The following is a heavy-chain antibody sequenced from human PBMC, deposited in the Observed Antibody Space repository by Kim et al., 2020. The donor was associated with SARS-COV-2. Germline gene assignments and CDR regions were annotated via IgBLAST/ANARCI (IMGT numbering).Heavy chain of an antibody. V-gene: IGHV4-59*13. CDR1: GGSISSYF. CDR2: IGSP. CDR3: ARVSTTETYKWLDP. D-gene: IGHD4-17*01. Sequence: SQTLSLTCSVSGGSISSYFWSWIRQSPGKGLEWIGYIGSPNYNPSLESRVTISIDTSTNQFSLKLSSVTAADTAVYFCARVSTTETYKWLDPWGQGIQVTVST. J-gene: IGHJ5*02.